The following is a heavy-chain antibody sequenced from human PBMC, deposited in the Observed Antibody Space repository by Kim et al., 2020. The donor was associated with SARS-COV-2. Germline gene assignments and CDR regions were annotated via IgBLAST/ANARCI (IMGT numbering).Heavy chain of an antibody. CDR1: GHFFTRDS. CDR3: LGGFYFDY. CDR2: IDCGNGNT. V-gene: IGHV1-3*01. D-gene: IGHD3-16*01. J-gene: IGHJ4*02. Sequence: ASVKVSCKTSGHFFTRDSIHWVRQAPGQGLEWMGGIDCGNGNTIYSQKFQGRVTFTTDTSASTAYMALSFLRSEDSAVYYCLGGFYFDYWGQVTLVTVSS.